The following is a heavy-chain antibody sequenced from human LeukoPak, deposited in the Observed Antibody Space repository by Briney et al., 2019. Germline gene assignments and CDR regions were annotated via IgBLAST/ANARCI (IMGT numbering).Heavy chain of an antibody. J-gene: IGHJ4*02. CDR3: ARDSSSRRWVFDY. CDR2: IYYSGST. Sequence: PSETLSLTCTVSGGSISSSSYYWGWIRQPPGKGLEWIGSIYYSGSTYYNPSPKSRVTISVDRSKNQFSLKLSSVTAADTAVYYCARDSSSRRWVFDYWGQGTLVTVSS. CDR1: GGSISSSSYY. V-gene: IGHV4-39*07. D-gene: IGHD6-6*01.